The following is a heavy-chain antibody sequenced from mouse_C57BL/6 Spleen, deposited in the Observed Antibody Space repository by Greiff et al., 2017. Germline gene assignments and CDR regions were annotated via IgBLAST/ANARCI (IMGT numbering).Heavy chain of an antibody. V-gene: IGHV1-55*01. CDR3: ARTSYGSSPYYFDY. CDR2: IYPGSGST. J-gene: IGHJ2*01. Sequence: VQLQQPGAELVKPGALVKMSCKASGYTFTSYWITWVKQRPGQGLEWIGDIYPGSGSTNYNEKFKSKATLTVDTSSSTAYMQLSSLTSEDSAVYYCARTSYGSSPYYFDYWGQGTTLTVSS. D-gene: IGHD1-1*01. CDR1: GYTFTSYW.